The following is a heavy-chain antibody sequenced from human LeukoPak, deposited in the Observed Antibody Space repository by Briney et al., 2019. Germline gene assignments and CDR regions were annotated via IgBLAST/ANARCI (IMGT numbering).Heavy chain of an antibody. J-gene: IGHJ4*02. CDR1: GFTFSSYA. CDR2: ISGSGGST. CDR3: AKIGADSSGYPTTFDY. D-gene: IGHD3-22*01. V-gene: IGHV3-23*01. Sequence: GGSLRLSCAASGFTFSSYAMSWVHQAPGKGLEWVSAISGSGGSTYYADSVKGRFTISRDNSKNTLYLQMNSLRAEDTAVYYCAKIGADSSGYPTTFDYWGQGTLVTVSS.